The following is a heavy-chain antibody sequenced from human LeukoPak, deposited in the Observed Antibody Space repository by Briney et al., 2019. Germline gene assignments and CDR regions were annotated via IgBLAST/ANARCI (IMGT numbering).Heavy chain of an antibody. CDR3: ARDRFKTRIAVASLDY. V-gene: IGHV3-30*04. D-gene: IGHD6-19*01. CDR1: GFTFSSYA. J-gene: IGHJ4*02. CDR2: VSYDGSNK. Sequence: GGSLRLSCAASGFTFSSYAMHWVRQAPGKGLEWVAVVSYDGSNKYYADSVKGRFTISRDNSKNTLYLQMNSLRAEDTAVYYCARDRFKTRIAVASLDYWGQGTLVTVSS.